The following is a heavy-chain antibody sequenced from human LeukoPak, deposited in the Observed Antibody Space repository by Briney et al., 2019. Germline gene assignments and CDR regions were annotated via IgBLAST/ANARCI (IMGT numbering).Heavy chain of an antibody. J-gene: IGHJ4*02. CDR2: ISSSGSTI. D-gene: IGHD6-13*01. CDR1: GFTFSDYY. CDR3: AGSSWYLYFDY. V-gene: IGHV3-11*01. Sequence: GGSLRLSCAASGFTFSDYYMSWIRQAPGKGLEWVSYISSSGSTIYYADSVKGRFTISRDNAKNSLYLQMNSLRAEDTAVYYCAGSSWYLYFDYWGQGTLVTVSS.